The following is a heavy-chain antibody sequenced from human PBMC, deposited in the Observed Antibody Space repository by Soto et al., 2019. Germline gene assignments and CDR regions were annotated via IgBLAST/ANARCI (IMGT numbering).Heavy chain of an antibody. CDR3: ARVRSCANGCDSRSEASDI. D-gene: IGHD2-8*01. V-gene: IGHV3-7*01. J-gene: IGHJ3*02. CDR2: IKPDGSDK. Sequence: EAQLVESGGDLVQPGGSLRLSCAASGITFTNYWMSWVRQAAGKGLVWVVNIKPDGSDKYYVDSVRGRFTISRDNAKNSLYLQINSLRAEDTAVYYCARVRSCANGCDSRSEASDIWGPGTMVTVSS. CDR1: GITFTNYW.